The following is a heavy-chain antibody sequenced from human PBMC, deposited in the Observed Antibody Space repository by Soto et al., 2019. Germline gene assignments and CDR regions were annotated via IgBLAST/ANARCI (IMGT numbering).Heavy chain of an antibody. CDR3: ARLGGYYQAFDQ. J-gene: IGHJ4*02. CDR1: HGSISSYY. CDR2: VFHTGST. V-gene: IGHV4-59*03. D-gene: IGHD3-22*01. Sequence: SETLSLTCTVSHGSISSYYWSWVRQPPGKGLEWIGYVFHTGSTNYNPSLKSRVTISVDRSKNQFSLKLSSVTSADTAMYYCARLGGYYQAFDQWGQGSLVTVS.